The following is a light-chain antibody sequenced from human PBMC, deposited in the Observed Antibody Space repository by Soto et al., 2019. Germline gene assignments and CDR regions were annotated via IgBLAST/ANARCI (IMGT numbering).Light chain of an antibody. CDR1: QSVSTY. V-gene: IGKV3-11*01. J-gene: IGKJ5*01. Sequence: EIVLTQSPATLSLSPGERATLSFSASQSVSTYLAWYQQKPGQAPRLLIYDAFNRATGVPARFRGSGSGTDFTLTISGLEPEDFSVYYCQQRDKWPPITFGQGTRLEIK. CDR2: DAF. CDR3: QQRDKWPPIT.